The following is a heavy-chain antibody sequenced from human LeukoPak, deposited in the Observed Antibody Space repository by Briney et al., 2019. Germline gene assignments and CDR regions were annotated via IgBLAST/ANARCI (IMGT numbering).Heavy chain of an antibody. Sequence: GGSLRLSCAASGFTFSSYGMSWVRQAPGKGLEWVSAISGSGGSTYYADSVKGRFTISRDNSKDTLYLQMNSLRAEDTAVYYCAKDRSIVAAAGLDYWGQGTLVTVSS. D-gene: IGHD6-13*01. V-gene: IGHV3-23*01. CDR3: AKDRSIVAAAGLDY. CDR1: GFTFSSYG. CDR2: ISGSGGST. J-gene: IGHJ4*02.